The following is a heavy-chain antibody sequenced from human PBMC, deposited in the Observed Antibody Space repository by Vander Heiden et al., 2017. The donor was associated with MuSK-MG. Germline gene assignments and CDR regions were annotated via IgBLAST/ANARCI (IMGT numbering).Heavy chain of an antibody. CDR1: GFTFSGFW. Sequence: EVQLVESGGGLVQPGGSLRLSCVVSGFTFSGFWMASFRQAPGKGLEWVASISQDGSEIHYVDSLRGRLTVSRDNAENSVYLQTNSLTREDTAIYYCARDRGPNTLDYWGQGILVTVAS. V-gene: IGHV3-7*03. CDR2: ISQDGSEI. CDR3: ARDRGPNTLDY. D-gene: IGHD2-15*01. J-gene: IGHJ4*02.